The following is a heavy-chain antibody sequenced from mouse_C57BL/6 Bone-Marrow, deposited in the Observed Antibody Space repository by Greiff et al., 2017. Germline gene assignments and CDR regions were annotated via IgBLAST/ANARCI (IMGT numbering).Heavy chain of an antibody. CDR1: GYSFTDYN. J-gene: IGHJ4*01. D-gene: IGHD2-4*01. CDR3: ARGYDYDYAMDY. V-gene: IGHV1-39*01. Sequence: VHVKQSGPELVKPGASVKISCKASGYSFTDYNMNWVKQSNVKSLEWIGVINPNYGTTSYNQKFKGKATLTVDQSSSTAYMQLNSLTSEDSAVYYCARGYDYDYAMDYWGQGTSVTVSS. CDR2: INPNYGTT.